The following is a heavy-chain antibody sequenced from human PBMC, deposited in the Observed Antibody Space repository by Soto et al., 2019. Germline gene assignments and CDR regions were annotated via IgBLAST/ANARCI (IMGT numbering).Heavy chain of an antibody. V-gene: IGHV3-48*02. J-gene: IGHJ4*02. CDR2: ISSSSTTI. D-gene: IGHD3-22*01. CDR3: ARSGVLLRYYFDS. CDR1: GFTFSTYS. Sequence: PGGSLRLSCAASGFTFSTYSMSWVRQAPGKGLEWVSYISSSSTTIYYADSVKGRFTISRDDARNSLFLQMDSLRDDDTAVYYCARSGVLLRYYFDSWGQGTLVTVSS.